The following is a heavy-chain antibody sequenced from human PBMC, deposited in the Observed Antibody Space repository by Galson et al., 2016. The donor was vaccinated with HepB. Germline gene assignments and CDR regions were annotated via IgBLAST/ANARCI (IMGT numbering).Heavy chain of an antibody. V-gene: IGHV3-30*04. J-gene: IGHJ5*01. CDR1: GFIFSSYN. D-gene: IGHD6-6*01. CDR2: ISYDGGNK. CDR3: ATDSSDAWHNWIDS. Sequence: SLRLSCAASGFIFSSYNMHWVRQAPGKGLEWVAFISYDGGNKYYTDSVKGRFTISRDNSKNTVYLQMNSLRGDDTAVYYCATDSSDAWHNWIDSWGQGTLVTVSS.